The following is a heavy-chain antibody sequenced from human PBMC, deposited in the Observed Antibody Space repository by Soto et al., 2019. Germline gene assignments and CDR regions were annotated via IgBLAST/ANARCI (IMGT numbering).Heavy chain of an antibody. V-gene: IGHV3-74*01. CDR1: RFSLSTYW. CDR2: INSDGCII. J-gene: IGHJ4*02. Sequence: VQLVESGGGLVQPGGSLRLSCEASRFSLSTYWMYWVRQAPGKGLMCVSRINSDGCIINYADSVKGRFTISRDNAKNTLYLQMNSLRTDDTAVYYCARDLGKYDRHYFDNWGQGTLVTVSS. CDR3: ARDLGKYDRHYFDN. D-gene: IGHD3-9*01.